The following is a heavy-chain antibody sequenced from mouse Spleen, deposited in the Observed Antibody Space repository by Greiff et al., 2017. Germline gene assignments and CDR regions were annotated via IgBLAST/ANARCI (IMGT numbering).Heavy chain of an antibody. CDR1: GYTFTSYW. CDR3: ARGSSWFAY. CDR2: IDPSDSET. J-gene: IGHJ3*01. V-gene: IGHV1-61*01. Sequence: VQLQQPGAELVRPGASVKLSCKASGYTFTSYWMNWVKQRPGQGLEWIGMIDPSDSETHYNQKFKGKATLTVDKSSSTAYMQLSSLTSEDSAVYYCARGSSWFAYWGQGTLVTVSA.